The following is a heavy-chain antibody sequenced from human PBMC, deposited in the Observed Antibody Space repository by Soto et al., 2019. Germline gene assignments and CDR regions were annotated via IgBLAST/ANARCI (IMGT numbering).Heavy chain of an antibody. J-gene: IGHJ1*01. Sequence: QVQLQQWGAGLLKPSETLSLTCAVYGGPLSGFYWSWIRQPPGKGLEWIGKINHIGTTNYNPSLKSRVTISVDTSKSQFSLRLSSVTAADTAMYYCARLPSGVFWGPGTPVTVSS. CDR3: ARLPSGVF. V-gene: IGHV4-34*02. CDR2: INHIGTT. CDR1: GGPLSGFY. D-gene: IGHD3-10*01.